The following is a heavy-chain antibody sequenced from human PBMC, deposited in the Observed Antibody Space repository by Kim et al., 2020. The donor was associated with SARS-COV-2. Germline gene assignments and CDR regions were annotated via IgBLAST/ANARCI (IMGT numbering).Heavy chain of an antibody. CDR2: ISGPGNTI. CDR3: ARDTAIYWY. Sequence: GGSLRLSCAASGFTFIGFGMNWVRQAPGKVLEWLSYISGPGNTIYYAGSVQGRFTISRDNAKNSLYLQMTSLRAEDTAVYYFARDTAIYWY. CDR1: GFTFIGFG. V-gene: IGHV3-48*01. D-gene: IGHD2-21*02. J-gene: IGHJ2*01.